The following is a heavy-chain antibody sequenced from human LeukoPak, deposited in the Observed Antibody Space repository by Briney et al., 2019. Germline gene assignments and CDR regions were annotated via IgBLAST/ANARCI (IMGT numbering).Heavy chain of an antibody. Sequence: SETLSLTCALYGGSFSGYYWSWIRQPPGKGLEWIGEINHSGSTNYNPSLKSRVTISVDTSKNQFSLKLSSVTAADTAVYYCARGGYYGSGSYYIDYYYYGMDVWGQGTTVTVSS. D-gene: IGHD3-10*01. V-gene: IGHV4-34*01. CDR3: ARGGYYGSGSYYIDYYYYGMDV. CDR2: INHSGST. J-gene: IGHJ6*02. CDR1: GGSFSGYY.